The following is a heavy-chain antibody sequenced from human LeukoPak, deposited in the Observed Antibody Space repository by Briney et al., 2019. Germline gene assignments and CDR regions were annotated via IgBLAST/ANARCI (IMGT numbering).Heavy chain of an antibody. J-gene: IGHJ4*02. V-gene: IGHV1-8*01. CDR1: GYTFTSYD. CDR2: MNPNSGNT. CDR3: ARGTRFLQWPTFDS. Sequence: ASVKVSCKASGYTFTSYDINWVRQATGQGLEWMGWMNPNSGNTGYAQKFQGRVTMTRSTSLSTAYMELSSLRSADTAVYYCARGTRFLQWPTFDSWGQGTLVTVSP. D-gene: IGHD3-3*01.